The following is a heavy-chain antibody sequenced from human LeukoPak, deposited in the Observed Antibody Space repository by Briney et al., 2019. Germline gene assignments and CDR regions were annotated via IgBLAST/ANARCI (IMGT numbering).Heavy chain of an antibody. J-gene: IGHJ4*02. CDR1: GFTFSTYG. CDR2: IWFDGSIE. D-gene: IGHD3-10*01. V-gene: IGHV3-33*01. CDR3: TRELILSGSFFDY. Sequence: PGRSLRLSCAASGFTFSTYGMHWVRQAPGKGLEWVALIWFDGSIESYADSVKGRFTISRDNSKNTLYLQMNGLRAEDTAVYYCTRELILSGSFFDYWGQGTLVTVSS.